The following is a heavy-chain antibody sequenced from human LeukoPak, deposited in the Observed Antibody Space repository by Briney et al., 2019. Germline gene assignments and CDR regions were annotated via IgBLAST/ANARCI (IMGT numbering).Heavy chain of an antibody. CDR1: GFTFRSYA. J-gene: IGHJ4*02. CDR3: AKVGDYDYVWGSYRLYYFDY. D-gene: IGHD3-16*02. V-gene: IGHV3-23*01. CDR2: ISGSGGST. Sequence: GGSLRLSCAASGFTFRSYAMSWVRQAPGKGLEWVSAISGSGGSTYYADSVKGRFTISRENSKNRLYLQMNSLRAEDTAVYYCAKVGDYDYVWGSYRLYYFDYWGQGTLVTVSS.